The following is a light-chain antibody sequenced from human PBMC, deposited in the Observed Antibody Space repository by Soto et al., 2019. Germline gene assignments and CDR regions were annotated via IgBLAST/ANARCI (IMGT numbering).Light chain of an antibody. J-gene: IGKJ1*01. CDR1: QSIISY. V-gene: IGKV1-39*01. CDR3: HQSYSTLFT. CDR2: AAS. Sequence: DIQMTQSPSYLSASVGDRVPITCRASQSIISYFNWYHQQPGKAPNLLLYAASTLQSGVPSRFIGSGSCTDFTLTISSLQPEDFATYYCHQSYSTLFTFGQGTRVDIK.